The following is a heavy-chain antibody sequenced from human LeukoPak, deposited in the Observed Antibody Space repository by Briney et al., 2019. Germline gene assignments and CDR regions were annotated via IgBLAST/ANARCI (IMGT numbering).Heavy chain of an antibody. CDR3: ARDLFWTGYYYFDY. J-gene: IGHJ4*02. CDR2: FNPNSGGT. CDR1: GYTFTGYY. Sequence: ASVKVSCKASGYTFTGYYMHWVRQAPGQGLEWMGWFNPNSGGTNYAQKFQGRVTMTRDTSITAAYMELSSLRSDDTAVYYCARDLFWTGYYYFDYWGQGTLVTVSS. D-gene: IGHD3/OR15-3a*01. V-gene: IGHV1-2*02.